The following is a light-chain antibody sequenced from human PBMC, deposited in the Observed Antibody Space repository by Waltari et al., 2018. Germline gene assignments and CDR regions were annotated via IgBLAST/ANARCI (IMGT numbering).Light chain of an antibody. Sequence: DIQMTQSPSTLSASVGDRVTITCRASQNINTWLAWHQQKPGKAPKLLIYKASTLESVVPSMFSGSGSGTEYTLTSSSLQPDDFATYYCLQYNCEPRTFGQGTKVEVK. J-gene: IGKJ1*01. V-gene: IGKV1-5*03. CDR3: LQYNCEPRT. CDR2: KAS. CDR1: QNINTW.